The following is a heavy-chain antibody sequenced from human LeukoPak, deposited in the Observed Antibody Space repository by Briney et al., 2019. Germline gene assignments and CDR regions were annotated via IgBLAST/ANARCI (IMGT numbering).Heavy chain of an antibody. Sequence: GGSLRLSCAASGFTFDDYAMHWVRQAPGRGLEWVSLISWDGGSTYYADSVKGRFTISRDNSKNSLYLQMNSLRAEDTALYYCAKAGYDSSGFGSYFDYWGQGTLVTVSS. CDR2: ISWDGGST. CDR1: GFTFDDYA. J-gene: IGHJ4*02. D-gene: IGHD3-22*01. CDR3: AKAGYDSSGFGSYFDY. V-gene: IGHV3-43D*03.